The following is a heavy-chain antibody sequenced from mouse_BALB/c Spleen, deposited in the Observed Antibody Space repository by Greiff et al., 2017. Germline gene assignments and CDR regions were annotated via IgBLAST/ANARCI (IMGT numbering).Heavy chain of an antibody. CDR1: GYAFSSSW. D-gene: IGHD2-3*01. J-gene: IGHJ3*01. Sequence: QVQLQQSGPELVKPGASVKISCKASGYAFSSSWMNWVKQRPGQGLEWIGRIYPGDGDTNYNGKFKGKATLTADKSSSTAYMQLSSLTSVDSAVYFCARPAYYDGYYWFAYWGQGTLVTVSA. V-gene: IGHV1-82*01. CDR2: IYPGDGDT. CDR3: ARPAYYDGYYWFAY.